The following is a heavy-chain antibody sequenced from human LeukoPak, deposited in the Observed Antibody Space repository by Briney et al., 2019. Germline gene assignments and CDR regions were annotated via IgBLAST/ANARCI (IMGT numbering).Heavy chain of an antibody. J-gene: IGHJ4*02. CDR3: ARLSWQQLVPDH. Sequence: SETLSLTCTVPGCSISSTSFYWGWIRQPPGKGLEWTGSIYYSGSTYYNPSLKSRVTISVDTSKNTLSLKLSSVTAADTAVYYCARLSWQQLVPDHWGQGTLVTVSS. CDR1: GCSISSTSFY. V-gene: IGHV4-39*01. CDR2: IYYSGST. D-gene: IGHD6-13*01.